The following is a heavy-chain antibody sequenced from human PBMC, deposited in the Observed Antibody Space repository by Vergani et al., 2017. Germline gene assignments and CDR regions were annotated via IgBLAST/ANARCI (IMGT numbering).Heavy chain of an antibody. CDR1: GYSFTSYW. V-gene: IGHV5-51*01. CDR2: IYPGDSDT. CDR3: ARRNDGRGYSSSRVAFDI. J-gene: IGHJ3*02. D-gene: IGHD6-13*01. Sequence: EVQLVQSGAEVKKPGESLTISCKGSGYSFTSYWIGWVRQMPGKGLEWMGIIYPGDSDTRYSPSFQGQVTISADKSISTAYLQWISLKASDTAMYYCARRNDGRGYSSSRVAFDIWGQGTMVTVSS.